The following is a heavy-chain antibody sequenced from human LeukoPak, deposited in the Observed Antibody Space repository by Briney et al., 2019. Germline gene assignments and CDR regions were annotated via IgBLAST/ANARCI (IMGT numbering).Heavy chain of an antibody. CDR3: AREDAYYDILTGYYRDYYYGMDV. D-gene: IGHD3-9*01. V-gene: IGHV3-74*01. Sequence: PGGSLRLSCAASGFTFSSYWMHWVRQAPGKGLVWVSRINSDGSSTSYADSVKGRFTISRDNAKNTLYLQMNSLRAEDTAVYYCAREDAYYDILTGYYRDYYYGMDVWGQGTTVTVSS. J-gene: IGHJ6*02. CDR1: GFTFSSYW. CDR2: INSDGSST.